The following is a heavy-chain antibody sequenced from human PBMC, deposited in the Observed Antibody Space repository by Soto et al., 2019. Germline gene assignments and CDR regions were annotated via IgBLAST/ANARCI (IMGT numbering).Heavy chain of an antibody. CDR3: ASLARGYSYGWPGAFDI. D-gene: IGHD5-18*01. CDR1: GGSISSYY. CDR2: IYYSGST. V-gene: IGHV4-59*01. J-gene: IGHJ3*02. Sequence: SETLSLTCTVSGGSISSYYWSWIRQPAGKGLEWIGYIYYSGSTNYNPSLKSRVTMSVDTSKNQFSLKLSSVTAADTAVYYCASLARGYSYGWPGAFDIWGQGTMVTVSS.